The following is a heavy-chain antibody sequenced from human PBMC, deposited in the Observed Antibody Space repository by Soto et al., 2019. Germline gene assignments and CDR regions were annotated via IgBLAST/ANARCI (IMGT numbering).Heavy chain of an antibody. CDR1: GGSVSSGSYY. D-gene: IGHD2-15*01. Sequence: SETLSLTCTVSGGSVSSGSYYWSWIRQPPGKGLEWIGYIYYSGSTNYNPSLKSRVTISVDTSKNQFSLKLSSVTAADTAVYYCAREEENTGYCSGGSCYSWFDPWGQGTLDTVSS. CDR3: AREEENTGYCSGGSCYSWFDP. CDR2: IYYSGST. V-gene: IGHV4-61*01. J-gene: IGHJ5*02.